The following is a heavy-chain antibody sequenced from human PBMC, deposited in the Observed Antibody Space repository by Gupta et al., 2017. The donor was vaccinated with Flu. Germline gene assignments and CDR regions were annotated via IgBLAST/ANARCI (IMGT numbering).Heavy chain of an antibody. J-gene: IGHJ3*02. Sequence: EVQLVESGGGLVQPGGSLRLSCAASGFTFSSYWMSWVRQAPGKGLEWVANIKQDGSEKYYVDSVKGRFTISRDNAKNSLYLQMNSLRAEDTAVYYCARDNFLVIPPILNDAFDIWGQGTMVTVSS. CDR2: IKQDGSEK. D-gene: IGHD2-21*01. CDR3: ARDNFLVIPPILNDAFDI. V-gene: IGHV3-7*01. CDR1: GFTFSSYW.